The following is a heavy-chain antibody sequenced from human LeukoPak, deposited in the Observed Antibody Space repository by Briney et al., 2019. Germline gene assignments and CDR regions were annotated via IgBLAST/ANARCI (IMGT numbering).Heavy chain of an antibody. V-gene: IGHV3-21*01. CDR2: ISSSSSYI. D-gene: IGHD3-16*01. CDR3: ARDWGYYYYYGMDV. J-gene: IGHJ6*02. CDR1: GFTFSSYS. Sequence: QSGGSLRLSCAASGFTFSSYSMNWVRQAPGKGLEWVSSISSSSSYIYYADSVKGRFTISRDNAKNSLYLQMNSLRAEDTAVYYCARDWGYYYYYGMDVWGQGTTVTVSS.